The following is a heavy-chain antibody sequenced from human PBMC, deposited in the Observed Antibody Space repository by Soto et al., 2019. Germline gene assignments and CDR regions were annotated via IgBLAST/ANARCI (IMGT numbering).Heavy chain of an antibody. Sequence: AGSLRLSGAASGYTVSSYEMHWVRQRRGKGLEWVSRINIGCDTFYLGSVKGRFTVSRETAKNSAYLQMNSLRVGDTAVYYCVRGEMRSSCGHTWFDTWGQGVLVTVSS. V-gene: IGHV3-13*01. CDR1: GYTVSSYE. CDR3: VRGEMRSSCGHTWFDT. J-gene: IGHJ5*02. CDR2: INIGCDT. D-gene: IGHD6-6*01.